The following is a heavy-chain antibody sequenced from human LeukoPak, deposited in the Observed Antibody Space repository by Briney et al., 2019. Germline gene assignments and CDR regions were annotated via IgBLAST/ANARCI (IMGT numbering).Heavy chain of an antibody. CDR1: GFSFSSYA. CDR3: AKDLVSGSFYGPFGY. D-gene: IGHD1-26*01. J-gene: IGHJ4*02. Sequence: GGSLRLSCAASGFSFSSYAMSWVRQAPGKGLEWVSSMSGSGGSTYHADSVKGRLTISRDNSKNTLHLQMNSLRAEDTAIYYCAKDLVSGSFYGPFGYWGQGTPVTVSS. V-gene: IGHV3-23*01. CDR2: MSGSGGST.